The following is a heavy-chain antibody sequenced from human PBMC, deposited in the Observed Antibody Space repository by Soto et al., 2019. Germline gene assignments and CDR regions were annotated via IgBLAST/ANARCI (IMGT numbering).Heavy chain of an antibody. CDR1: GGSITSNW. Sequence: QVQLQESGPGLMKPSGTLSLTCAVSGGSITSNWWSWVRQPPGKGLEWIAEIFHTGGANYNPSLMGRLTISMDMSRNHLSLSLNSVTAADAAVYYCARHIAVSGTRGFDHWGQGTLVTVSS. D-gene: IGHD2-21*01. V-gene: IGHV4-4*02. CDR3: ARHIAVSGTRGFDH. J-gene: IGHJ4*02. CDR2: IFHTGGA.